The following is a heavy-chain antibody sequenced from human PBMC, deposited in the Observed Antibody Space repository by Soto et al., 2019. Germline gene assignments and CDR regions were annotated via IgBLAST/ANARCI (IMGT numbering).Heavy chain of an antibody. Sequence: ASVKVSCTASEYSFTSYDINWVRQATGQGLEWMGWMNPNSGNTGYAQKFQGRVTMTRNTSISTAYMELSSLRSEDTAVYYCARHILRIYMDVWGKGTTVTVSS. V-gene: IGHV1-8*01. D-gene: IGHD4-17*01. CDR3: ARHILRIYMDV. J-gene: IGHJ6*03. CDR1: EYSFTSYD. CDR2: MNPNSGNT.